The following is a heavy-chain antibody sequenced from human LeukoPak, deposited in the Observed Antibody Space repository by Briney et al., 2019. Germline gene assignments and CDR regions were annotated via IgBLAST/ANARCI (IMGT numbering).Heavy chain of an antibody. CDR2: ISTNSHYI. D-gene: IGHD3-10*01. Sequence: GGSLRLSCAASGFTFISYSINWVRQAPGKGLEWVSSISTNSHYIYYADSVKGRFTISRDNSKNTLYLQMNSLRAEDTAVYYCARERYYYGSGSYYHLDYWGQGTLVTVSS. J-gene: IGHJ4*02. CDR3: ARERYYYGSGSYYHLDY. V-gene: IGHV3-21*01. CDR1: GFTFISYS.